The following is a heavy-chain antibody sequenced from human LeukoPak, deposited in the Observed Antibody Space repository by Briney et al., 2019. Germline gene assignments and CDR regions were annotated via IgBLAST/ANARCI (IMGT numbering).Heavy chain of an antibody. CDR1: GFTFSSYA. Sequence: GGSLRLSCAASGFTFSSYAMSWVRQAPGKGLEWVSAISGSGGSTYYADSVKGRVTISRDNSKNTLYLQMNSLRDEDTAVFYCAKDSGSSDYFDYWGQGTLVTVSS. V-gene: IGHV3-23*01. CDR3: AKDSGSSDYFDY. J-gene: IGHJ4*02. CDR2: ISGSGGST. D-gene: IGHD1-26*01.